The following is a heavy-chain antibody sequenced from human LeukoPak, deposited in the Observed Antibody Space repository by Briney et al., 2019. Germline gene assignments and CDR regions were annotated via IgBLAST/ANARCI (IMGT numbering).Heavy chain of an antibody. D-gene: IGHD3-22*01. Sequence: ASVKVSCKASGGTFSSYAISWVRQAPGQGLEWMGRIIPIFGIANYAQKFQGRVTITADKSTSTAYMGLSSLRSEDTAVYYCATNYYDSSGYYGYFDYWGQGTLVTVSS. CDR3: ATNYYDSSGYYGYFDY. V-gene: IGHV1-69*04. CDR2: IIPIFGIA. CDR1: GGTFSSYA. J-gene: IGHJ4*02.